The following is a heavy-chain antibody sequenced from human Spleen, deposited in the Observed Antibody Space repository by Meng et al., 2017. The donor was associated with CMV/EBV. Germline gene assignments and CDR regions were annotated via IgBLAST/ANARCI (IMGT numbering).Heavy chain of an antibody. CDR1: RFTFSNYW. CDR3: AKGRRGITIFGVADFDY. D-gene: IGHD3-3*01. CDR2: LSGSGGST. V-gene: IGHV3-23*01. J-gene: IGHJ4*02. Sequence: GESLKISCAASRFTFSNYWMSWVRQAPGKGLEWVSALSGSGGSTYYADSVKGRFTISRDNSKNTLYLQMNSLRAEDTAVYYCAKGRRGITIFGVADFDYWGQGTLVTVSS.